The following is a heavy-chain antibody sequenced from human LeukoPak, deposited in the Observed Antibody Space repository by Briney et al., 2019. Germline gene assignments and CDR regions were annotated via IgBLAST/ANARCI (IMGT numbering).Heavy chain of an antibody. J-gene: IGHJ4*02. V-gene: IGHV3-23*01. CDR2: ISGNGGTT. D-gene: IGHD6-13*01. Sequence: GGSLRLSCAASGFTFSSYTMTWVRQAPGKGLEWVSVISGNGGTTNYADSVKGRFTISRDNSKSTLYLQMNSLRVEDTAVYYCAKGRTGYIPDSWGQGTLVTVSS. CDR3: AKGRTGYIPDS. CDR1: GFTFSSYT.